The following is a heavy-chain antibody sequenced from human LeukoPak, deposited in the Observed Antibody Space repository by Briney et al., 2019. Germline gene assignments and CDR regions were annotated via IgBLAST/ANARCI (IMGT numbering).Heavy chain of an antibody. CDR3: ARVRIAALTSWYFDY. CDR1: GFTFSSYT. J-gene: IGHJ4*02. Sequence: GGSLRLSCAASGFTFSSYTMNWVRQPPGKGLEWVSSISTSSRYIYYGDSVKGRFTISRDNAKNSLHLQMNSLRAEDTAVYYCARVRIAALTSWYFDYWGQGTLVTVSS. V-gene: IGHV3-21*01. CDR2: ISTSSRYI. D-gene: IGHD6-6*01.